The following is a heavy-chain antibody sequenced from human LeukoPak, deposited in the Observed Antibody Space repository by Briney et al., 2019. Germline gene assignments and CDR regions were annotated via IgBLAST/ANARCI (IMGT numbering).Heavy chain of an antibody. V-gene: IGHV3-11*01. J-gene: IGHJ6*02. D-gene: IGHD6-13*01. CDR3: ARDVDGGGSSWYYYYGMDV. CDR2: ISSSGSTI. Sequence: GGSLRLSCAASGFAFSDYYMSWIRQAPGKGLEWVSYISSSGSTIYYADSVKGRFTISRDNAKNSLYLQMNSLRVEDTAVYYCARDVDGGGSSWYYYYGMDVWGQGTTVTVSS. CDR1: GFAFSDYY.